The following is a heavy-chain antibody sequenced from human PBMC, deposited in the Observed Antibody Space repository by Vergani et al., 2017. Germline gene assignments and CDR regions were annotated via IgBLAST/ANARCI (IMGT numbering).Heavy chain of an antibody. J-gene: IGHJ2*01. Sequence: QVQLVESGGGVVQPGRSLRLSCAASGFTFSSYGMHWVRQAPGKGLEWVAVIWYDGSNKYYADSVKGRFTISRDNSKNTLYLQMNSLRAEVTAVYYCARGIAVAGKSVDFDLWGRGTLVTVSS. CDR3: ARGIAVAGKSVDFDL. CDR1: GFTFSSYG. CDR2: IWYDGSNK. D-gene: IGHD6-19*01. V-gene: IGHV3-33*01.